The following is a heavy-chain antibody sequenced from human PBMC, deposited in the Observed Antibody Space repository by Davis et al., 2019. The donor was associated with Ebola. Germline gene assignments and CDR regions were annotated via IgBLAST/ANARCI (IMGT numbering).Heavy chain of an antibody. CDR3: ARDFNIAVAGSFDY. CDR2: IKQDGSEK. CDR1: GFTFSSYW. J-gene: IGHJ4*02. D-gene: IGHD6-19*01. V-gene: IGHV3-7*01. Sequence: PGGSLRLSCAASGFTFSSYWMSWVRQAPGKGLEWVANIKQDGSEKYYVDSVKGRFTISKDNAKNSLYLQMNSLRAEDTAVYYCARDFNIAVAGSFDYWGQGTLVTVSS.